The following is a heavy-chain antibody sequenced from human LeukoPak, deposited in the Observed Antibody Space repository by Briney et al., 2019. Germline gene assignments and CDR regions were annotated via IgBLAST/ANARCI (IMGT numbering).Heavy chain of an antibody. CDR2: IYYSGST. J-gene: IGHJ5*02. CDR3: ARHRGAAGRQFDP. D-gene: IGHD6-6*01. Sequence: SETLSLTCTVSGGSISSYYWSWIRQPPGKGLEWIGYIYYSGSTNYNPSLKSRVTISVDTSKNQFSLKLSSVTAADTAVYYCARHRGAAGRQFDPWGQGTLVTVSS. V-gene: IGHV4-59*08. CDR1: GGSISSYY.